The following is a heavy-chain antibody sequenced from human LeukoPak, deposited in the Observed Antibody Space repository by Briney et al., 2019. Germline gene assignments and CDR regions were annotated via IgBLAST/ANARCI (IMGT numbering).Heavy chain of an antibody. CDR1: GYTFTSYD. CDR3: ARGRTRPNRSSSFSLFGY. CDR2: MNPNSGNT. V-gene: IGHV1-8*01. J-gene: IGHJ4*02. Sequence: ASVKVSCKASGYTFTSYDINWVRQATGQGLEWMGWMNPNSGNTGYAQKFQGRVTMTRNTSISTAYMELSSLRSEDTAVYYCARGRTRPNRSSSFSLFGYWGQGTLVTVSS. D-gene: IGHD6-13*01.